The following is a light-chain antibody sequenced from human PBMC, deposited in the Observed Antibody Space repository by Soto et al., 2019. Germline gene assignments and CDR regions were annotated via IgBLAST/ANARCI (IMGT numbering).Light chain of an antibody. Sequence: EIVMTQSPATLSVSPGGRATLSCRASQSISTKLAWYQQKPGQAPRLLIYGASTRAPGIPVRFSGSGSGTEFTLTITSLQSEDFAVYYCQEYNDWRPITFGGGTKVDIK. CDR1: QSISTK. V-gene: IGKV3-15*01. CDR3: QEYNDWRPIT. J-gene: IGKJ4*01. CDR2: GAS.